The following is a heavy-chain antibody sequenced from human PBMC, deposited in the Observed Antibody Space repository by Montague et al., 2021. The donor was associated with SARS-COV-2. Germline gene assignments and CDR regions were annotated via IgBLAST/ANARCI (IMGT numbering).Heavy chain of an antibody. Sequence: SETLSLTCTVSGGSISRYFWNWIRRTPGKGLEWMGYVHDIESSIYNPSLQSRITILLDTPKNQFSLRLNAVTAADTAVYYCARVTLGGRGGRTRQYDGLDSWGQGILVTVSS. CDR2: VHDIESS. CDR3: ARVTLGGRGGRTRQYDGLDS. V-gene: IGHV4-59*01. J-gene: IGHJ4*02. D-gene: IGHD3-16*01. CDR1: GGSISRYF.